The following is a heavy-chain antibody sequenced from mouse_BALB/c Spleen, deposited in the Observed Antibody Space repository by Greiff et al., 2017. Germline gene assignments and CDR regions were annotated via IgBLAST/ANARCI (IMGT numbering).Heavy chain of an antibody. CDR2: INPSTGYT. CDR3: ASYGYDY. CDR1: GYTFTSYW. Sequence: QVQLQQSGAELAKPGASVKMSCKASGYTFTSYWMHWVKQRPGQGLEWIGYINPSTGYTEYNQKFKDKATLTADKSSSTAYMQLSSLTSEDSAVYYCASYGYDYWGQGTTLTVSS. J-gene: IGHJ2*01. D-gene: IGHD2-2*01. V-gene: IGHV1-7*01.